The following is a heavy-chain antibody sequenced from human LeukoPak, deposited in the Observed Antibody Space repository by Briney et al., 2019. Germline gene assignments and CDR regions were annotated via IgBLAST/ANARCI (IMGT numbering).Heavy chain of an antibody. D-gene: IGHD5-12*01. CDR1: GGSISSSRYY. Sequence: SETLSLTCTVSGGSISSSRYYWGWIRQPPGKGLEWYGSIYYTGSTYYNPSLRSRVSISVDTSKNQFTLKLSSVTAADTAVYYCARRGVVATPDANFWGQGTLVTVSS. CDR3: ARRGVVATPDANF. CDR2: IYYTGST. V-gene: IGHV4-39*01. J-gene: IGHJ4*02.